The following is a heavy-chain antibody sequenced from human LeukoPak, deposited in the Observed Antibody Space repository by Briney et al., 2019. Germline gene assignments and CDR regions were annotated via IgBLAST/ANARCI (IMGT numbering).Heavy chain of an antibody. J-gene: IGHJ4*02. CDR1: GYTFTSDY. CDR3: AREGEVIVTDNLFY. Sequence: ASVKVSCKASGYTFTSDYMHWVRQAPGQGLEWMGRINPSGGSTTYAQMFQGRVTMTRDTSTRTVYMELSSLRSEDTAAYYCAREGEVIVTDNLFYWGQGTLVTVSS. D-gene: IGHD2-21*01. V-gene: IGHV1-46*01. CDR2: INPSGGST.